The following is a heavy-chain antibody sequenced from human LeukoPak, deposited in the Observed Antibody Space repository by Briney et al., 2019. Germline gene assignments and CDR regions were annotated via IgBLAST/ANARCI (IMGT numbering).Heavy chain of an antibody. CDR1: GGSISSYY. CDR3: ASARLGSGLEGAFDI. D-gene: IGHD6-25*01. V-gene: IGHV4-59*01. J-gene: IGHJ3*02. Sequence: SETLSLTCTVSGGSISSYYWSWIRQPPGKGLEWIGYIYYSGSTNYNPSLKSRVTISVDTSKNQFSLKLSSATAADTAVYYCASARLGSGLEGAFDIWGQGTMVTVSS. CDR2: IYYSGST.